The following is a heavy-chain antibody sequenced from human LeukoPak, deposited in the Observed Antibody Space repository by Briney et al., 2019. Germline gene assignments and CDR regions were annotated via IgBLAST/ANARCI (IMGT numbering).Heavy chain of an antibody. Sequence: PSETLSLTCTVSGGSISSSSYYWGWIRQPPGKGLEWIGSIYYSGSTYYNPSLKSRVTISVDTSKNQFSLKLSSVTAADTAVYYCARDPGSGSYYIHPYFDYWGQGTLVTVSS. CDR3: ARDPGSGSYYIHPYFDY. CDR1: GGSISSSSYY. V-gene: IGHV4-39*07. J-gene: IGHJ4*02. D-gene: IGHD3-10*01. CDR2: IYYSGST.